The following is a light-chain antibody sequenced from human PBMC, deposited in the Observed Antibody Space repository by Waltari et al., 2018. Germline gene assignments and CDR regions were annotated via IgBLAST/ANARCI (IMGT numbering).Light chain of an antibody. Sequence: QSVLTQPPSASGTPGQRVTISCSGSNSNVGSNSVNWYQQVPGTAPKLLIDRNNQRPSGVPDRFSGSKSGTSASLAISGLQSEDEADYYCAAWDYSLDGHVLFGGGTKLTVL. J-gene: IGLJ2*01. V-gene: IGLV1-44*01. CDR2: RNN. CDR3: AAWDYSLDGHVL. CDR1: NSNVGSNS.